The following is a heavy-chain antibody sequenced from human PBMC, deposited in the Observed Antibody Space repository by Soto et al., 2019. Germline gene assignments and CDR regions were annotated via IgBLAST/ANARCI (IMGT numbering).Heavy chain of an antibody. CDR1: GSSISSSNW. CDR3: ARVNRYCSSTSCYEYYYYYVMDV. Sequence: SETLSLTCAVSGSSISSSNWWRWARQPPGKGLEWLGEIYHSGSTNYNPSLKSRVTISVDKSKNQFSLKLSSVTAADTAVYYCARVNRYCSSTSCYEYYYYYVMDVWGQGTTVTVSS. J-gene: IGHJ6*02. D-gene: IGHD2-2*01. CDR2: IYHSGST. V-gene: IGHV4-4*02.